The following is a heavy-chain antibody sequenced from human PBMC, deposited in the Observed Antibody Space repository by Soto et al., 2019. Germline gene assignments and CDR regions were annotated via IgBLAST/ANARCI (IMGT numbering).Heavy chain of an antibody. V-gene: IGHV2-5*02. CDR3: AYLPCSGGSCYWFSFSGMDV. CDR2: IYWDDDK. D-gene: IGHD2-15*01. CDR1: GFSLSTSGVG. J-gene: IGHJ6*02. Sequence: QITLKESGPPLVKPTQTLTLTCTFSGFSLSTSGVGVAWLRQPPGKALEWLALIYWDDDKRYRPSLESRRTITKDTSTYQVVPTMTNMDSMDTATYYCAYLPCSGGSCYWFSFSGMDVWRQGTTVTVSS.